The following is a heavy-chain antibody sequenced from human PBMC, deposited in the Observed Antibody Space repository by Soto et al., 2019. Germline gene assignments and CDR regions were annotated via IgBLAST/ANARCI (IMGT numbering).Heavy chain of an antibody. D-gene: IGHD6-13*01. V-gene: IGHV2-70*01. CDR2: IDWDDDK. Sequence: SGPTLVNPTQTLTLTCTFSGFSLSTSGMCVNWIRQPPGKALEWLALIDWDDDKYYSTSLKTRLTISKDTSKNQVVLTMTNMKPLDTATYYCARSRIAAAGKYYYYYYGMDVWGQGTTVTVSS. CDR1: GFSLSTSGMC. CDR3: ARSRIAAAGKYYYYYYGMDV. J-gene: IGHJ6*02.